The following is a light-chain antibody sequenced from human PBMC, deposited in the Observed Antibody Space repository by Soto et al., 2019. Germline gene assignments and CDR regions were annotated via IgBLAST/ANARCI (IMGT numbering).Light chain of an antibody. CDR1: QSISSW. CDR2: QAS. J-gene: IGKJ1*01. V-gene: IGKV1-5*03. CDR3: QQYNSNYRLWT. Sequence: DIQMTQSPSTLSASMGDTVTITCRASQSISSWLAWYQHKPGKAPKLLIYQASILHSGVPSRFSGSGSGTDFTLTITGLQSDDFATYYCQQYNSNYRLWTFGQGTKVEIK.